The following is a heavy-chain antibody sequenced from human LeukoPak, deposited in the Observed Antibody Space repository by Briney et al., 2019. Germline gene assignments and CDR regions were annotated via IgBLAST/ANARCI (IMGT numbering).Heavy chain of an antibody. CDR3: ASAPQRGSIAGLDY. J-gene: IGHJ4*02. D-gene: IGHD6-13*01. CDR2: FYYSGST. CDR1: GGSISSSNYY. Sequence: SETLSLTCTVSGGSISSSNYYWGWIRQPPGKGLEWIGSFYYSGSTYYNPSLKSRLTISVDTSKNQFSLKLSSVTAADTAVYYCASAPQRGSIAGLDYWGQGTLVTVSS. V-gene: IGHV4-39*01.